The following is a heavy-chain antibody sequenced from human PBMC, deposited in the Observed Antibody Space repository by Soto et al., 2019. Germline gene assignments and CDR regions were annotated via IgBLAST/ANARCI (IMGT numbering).Heavy chain of an antibody. J-gene: IGHJ4*02. CDR3: ARLTLAHDSSGYHIFDY. D-gene: IGHD3-22*01. V-gene: IGHV4-30-2*01. Sequence: SETLSLTCAVSGGSISSGGYSWSWIRQPPGKGLEWIGNIYHSGSTYYNPSLKSHVTMSVDRSINTAYLEWSSLKASDSAMDYCARLTLAHDSSGYHIFDYWGLGTLVTVSS. CDR1: GGSISSGGYS. CDR2: IYHSGST.